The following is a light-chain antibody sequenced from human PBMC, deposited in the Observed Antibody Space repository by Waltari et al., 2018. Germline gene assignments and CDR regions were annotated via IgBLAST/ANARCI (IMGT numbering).Light chain of an antibody. J-gene: IGKJ4*01. CDR1: QSLLQINGYKY. CDR3: MQALETPPT. V-gene: IGKV2-28*01. Sequence: DIVMTQSPLSLPVTPGEPSSISFRSSQSLLQINGYKYFYWYLQKPVQYPPLLLFFGSNRASGVPDRFSGSGSDTDFTLKISRVEAEDVGVYYCMQALETPPTFGGGTKVEIK. CDR2: FGS.